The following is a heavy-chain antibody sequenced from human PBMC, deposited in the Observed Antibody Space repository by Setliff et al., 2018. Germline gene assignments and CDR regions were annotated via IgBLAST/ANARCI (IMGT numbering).Heavy chain of an antibody. V-gene: IGHV4-34*01. J-gene: IGHJ3*02. Sequence: SETLSLTCVVYGDSFSDYYWSWIRQPPGKGLEWIEEINHSGSTNYIPSLKSRLTISVDTPKNQFSLKLSSVTAADTAVYYCARDTRVRDSSSVPSDTFDIWGRGTMVTVSS. CDR1: GDSFSDYY. CDR2: INHSGST. D-gene: IGHD2-15*01. CDR3: ARDTRVRDSSSVPSDTFDI.